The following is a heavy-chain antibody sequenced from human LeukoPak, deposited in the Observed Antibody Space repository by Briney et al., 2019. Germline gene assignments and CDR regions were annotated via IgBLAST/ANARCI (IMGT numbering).Heavy chain of an antibody. CDR2: IYYSGST. CDR1: NGSISSYY. V-gene: IGHV4-59*08. CDR3: ARHLHSYGYNVGDY. Sequence: SETLSLTCTVSNGSISSYYWSWLRQSPGQGLEWIGCIYYSGSTNSNPSLKSRVTISVDTSKNQFSLKLTAMTAADTAVYYCARHLHSYGYNVGDYWGQGTLVSVSS. D-gene: IGHD5-18*01. J-gene: IGHJ4*02.